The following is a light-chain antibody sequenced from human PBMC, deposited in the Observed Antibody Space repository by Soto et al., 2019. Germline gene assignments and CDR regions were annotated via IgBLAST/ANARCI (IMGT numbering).Light chain of an antibody. CDR1: GNDVGAYNY. CDR3: YSYAGTYTWV. CDR2: DVS. J-gene: IGLJ3*02. Sequence: QSALTQPRSVSGSPGQSVTISCTGTGNDVGAYNYVSWYQQYPGKAPKLMISDVSKRPSGVPDRFSGSKSGNTASLTISGLQAEDEADYYCYSYAGTYTWVFGGGTKVTVL. V-gene: IGLV2-11*01.